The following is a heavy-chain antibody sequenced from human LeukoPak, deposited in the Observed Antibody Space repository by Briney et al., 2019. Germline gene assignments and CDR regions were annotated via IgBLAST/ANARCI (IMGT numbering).Heavy chain of an antibody. D-gene: IGHD6-6*01. CDR2: IIPIFGTA. Sequence: SVKVSCKASGGTFSSYAISWVRQAPGQGFEWMGGIIPIFGTANYAQKFQGRVTITTDESTSTAYMELSSLRSEDTAVYYCARGRPSSSSGAFDIWGQGTMVTVSS. CDR3: ARGRPSSSSGAFDI. CDR1: GGTFSSYA. V-gene: IGHV1-69*05. J-gene: IGHJ3*02.